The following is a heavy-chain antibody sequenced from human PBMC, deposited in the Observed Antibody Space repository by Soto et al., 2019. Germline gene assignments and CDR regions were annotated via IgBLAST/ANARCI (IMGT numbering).Heavy chain of an antibody. Sequence: QGHLVQSGAEVKKPGASRKVSCKASGYTFTSYGITWVRQAPGQGLEWMGWISAHNGNTDYAQKLQGRVIVTRDTSTSTAYMELRSLISDDTAVYYCARGRYGDYWGQGALVTVSS. D-gene: IGHD1-1*01. J-gene: IGHJ4*02. CDR2: ISAHNGNT. CDR1: GYTFTSYG. V-gene: IGHV1-18*01. CDR3: ARGRYGDY.